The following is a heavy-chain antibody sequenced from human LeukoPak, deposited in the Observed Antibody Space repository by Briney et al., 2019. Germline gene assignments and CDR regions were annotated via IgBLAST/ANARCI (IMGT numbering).Heavy chain of an antibody. Sequence: ASVKVSCKASGYTFTSYSMNWVRQAPGQGLEWMGWINTSTGKPTYAQGFTGRFVFSVDTSVSTAYLQISSLKTEDTAVYYCAREILRLDIWGQGTMVTVSS. CDR3: AREILRLDI. D-gene: IGHD3-9*01. CDR2: INTSTGKP. CDR1: GYTFTSYS. V-gene: IGHV7-4-1*02. J-gene: IGHJ3*02.